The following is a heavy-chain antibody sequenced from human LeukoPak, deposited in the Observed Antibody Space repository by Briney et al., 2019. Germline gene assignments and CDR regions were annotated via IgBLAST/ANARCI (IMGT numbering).Heavy chain of an antibody. CDR1: GGTFSSYA. CDR3: ARAKGRDGYTDTAYFDY. D-gene: IGHD5-24*01. V-gene: IGHV1-69*13. J-gene: IGHJ4*02. CDR2: IIPIFGTA. Sequence: RASVTVSCTASGGTFSSYAISWVRQAPGQGLEWMGGIIPIFGTANYAQKFQGRVTITADESTSTAYMELSSLRSEDTAVYYCARAKGRDGYTDTAYFDYWGQGTLVTVSS.